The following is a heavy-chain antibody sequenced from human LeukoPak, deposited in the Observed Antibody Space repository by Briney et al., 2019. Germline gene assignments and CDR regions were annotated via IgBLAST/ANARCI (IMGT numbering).Heavy chain of an antibody. D-gene: IGHD3-22*01. Sequence: LQGRVTMTTDTSTSTAYMELRSLRSDDTAVYYCARAGYDSSGYSDYWGQGTLVTVSS. CDR3: ARAGYDSSGYSDY. J-gene: IGHJ4*02. V-gene: IGHV1-18*01.